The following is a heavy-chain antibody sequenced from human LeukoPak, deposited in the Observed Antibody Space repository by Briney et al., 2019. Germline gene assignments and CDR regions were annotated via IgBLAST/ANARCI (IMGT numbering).Heavy chain of an antibody. J-gene: IGHJ6*02. D-gene: IGHD2-21*02. CDR1: GYTFTGYY. CDR3: ARAYCGGDCYSWRLHYYYYGMDV. CDR2: VNPNSGGT. Sequence: ASVKVSCKASGYTFTGYYMHWVRQAPGQGLEWMGWVNPNSGGTNYAQKFQGRVTMTRDTSISTAYMELSRLRSDDTAVYYCARAYCGGDCYSWRLHYYYYGMDVWGQGTTVTVSS. V-gene: IGHV1-2*02.